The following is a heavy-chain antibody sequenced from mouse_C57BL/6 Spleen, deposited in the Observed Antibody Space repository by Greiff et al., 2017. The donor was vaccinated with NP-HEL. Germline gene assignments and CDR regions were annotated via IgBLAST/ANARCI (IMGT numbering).Heavy chain of an antibody. J-gene: IGHJ3*01. Sequence: VKLMESGAELVRPGASVTLSCKASGYTFTDYEMHWVKQTPVHGLEWIGAIDPETGGTAYNQKFKGKAILTADKSSSTAYMELRSLTSEDSAVYYCTSAVFAYWGQGTLVTVSA. CDR1: GYTFTDYE. CDR2: IDPETGGT. CDR3: TSAVFAY. V-gene: IGHV1-15*01.